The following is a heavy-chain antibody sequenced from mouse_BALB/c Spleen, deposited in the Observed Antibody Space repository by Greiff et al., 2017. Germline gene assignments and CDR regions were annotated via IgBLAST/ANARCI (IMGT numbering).Heavy chain of an antibody. Sequence: LVESGPELVKPGASVKVSCKASGYASTSYNMYWVKQSHGKSLEWIGYIDPYNGGTSYNQKFKGKATLTVDKSSSTAYMHLNSLTSEDSAVYYCAIYGNLYFDYWGQGTTLTVSS. V-gene: IGHV1S135*01. CDR2: IDPYNGGT. D-gene: IGHD2-1*01. CDR1: GYASTSYN. CDR3: AIYGNLYFDY. J-gene: IGHJ2*01.